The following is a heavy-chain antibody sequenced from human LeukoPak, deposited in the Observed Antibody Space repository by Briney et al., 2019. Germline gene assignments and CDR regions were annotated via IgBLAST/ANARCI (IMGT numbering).Heavy chain of an antibody. CDR3: ARHLLWFGELSGGFDY. D-gene: IGHD3-10*01. J-gene: IGHJ4*02. CDR2: ISSSGGST. Sequence: GGSLRLSCAASRFTFSSYGMSWVRQAPGKGLEWVSGISSSGGSTYYADSVKGRFTISRDNSRNTLSLQMNSLRAEDTAVYYCARHLLWFGELSGGFDYWGQGTLVTVSS. V-gene: IGHV3-23*01. CDR1: RFTFSSYG.